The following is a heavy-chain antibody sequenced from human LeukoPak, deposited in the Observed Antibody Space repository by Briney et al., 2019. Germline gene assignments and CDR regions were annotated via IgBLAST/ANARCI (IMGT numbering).Heavy chain of an antibody. CDR3: ARSNSFFDY. CDR1: GGPISSYY. J-gene: IGHJ4*02. D-gene: IGHD2-2*01. V-gene: IGHV4-4*07. Sequence: NTSETLSFTCTVSGGPISSYYWSWIRQPAGKGLEWIGRIFISGNTNYNPSLKSRVAMSLDTSKNQFSLKLNFVTAADTAVYYCARSNSFFDYWGQGTLVTVSS. CDR2: IFISGNT.